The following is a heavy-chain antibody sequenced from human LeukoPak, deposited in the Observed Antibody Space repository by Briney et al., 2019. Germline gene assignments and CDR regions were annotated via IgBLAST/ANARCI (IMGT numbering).Heavy chain of an antibody. D-gene: IGHD4-23*01. Sequence: SQTLSLTCTVSGVSISHGDYYWTWIRQPPGKGLEWIAYIYYSGSTYYNPSLKSRVTISVDKFKNQFYLKVNSVTAADTAVYFCARETFNSGLDYWGQGILVTVSS. CDR1: GVSISHGDYY. J-gene: IGHJ4*02. V-gene: IGHV4-30-4*01. CDR2: IYYSGST. CDR3: ARETFNSGLDY.